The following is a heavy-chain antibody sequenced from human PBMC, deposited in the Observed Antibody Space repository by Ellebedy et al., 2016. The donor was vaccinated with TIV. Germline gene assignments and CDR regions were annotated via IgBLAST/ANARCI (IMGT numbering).Heavy chain of an antibody. CDR1: GFPFSDYS. CDR3: ASSREYSGYA. V-gene: IGHV3-48*02. Sequence: GESLKISCVASGFPFSDYSMNWFRQAPGKGLEWVAWINNVSSKRYYAASVKGRFTISRDNAKNSLLLQMNTLRDEDTAVYYCASSREYSGYAWGQGTLVTVSS. D-gene: IGHD5-12*01. J-gene: IGHJ5*02. CDR2: INNVSSKR.